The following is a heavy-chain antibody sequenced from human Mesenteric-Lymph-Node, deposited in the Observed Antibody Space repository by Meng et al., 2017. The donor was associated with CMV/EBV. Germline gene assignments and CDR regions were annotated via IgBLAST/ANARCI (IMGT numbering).Heavy chain of an antibody. J-gene: IGHJ4*02. Sequence: GGSLRLSCAGSGFMFNSYTMNWVRQAPGKGLEWVSSVSSGSTYIYYADSVKGRFTISRDNAKNPLYLQMNSLRAEDTGVYYCARGPRGVVVPAAIGNWGQGTLVTVSS. D-gene: IGHD2-2*01. CDR1: GFMFNSYT. V-gene: IGHV3-21*01. CDR3: ARGPRGVVVPAAIGN. CDR2: VSSGSTYI.